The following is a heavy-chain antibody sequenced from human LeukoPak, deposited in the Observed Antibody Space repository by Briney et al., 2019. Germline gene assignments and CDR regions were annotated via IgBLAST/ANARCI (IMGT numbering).Heavy chain of an antibody. CDR2: IKQDGNAK. Sequence: GGSLRLSCAASGFTFSTYWMTWVRQAPGKGLEWVANIKQDGNAKYYVDSLRGRFSISRDNVKNSLFLQMNSLSAEDTAVYYCARCPYDSTGYYSVPSPLDYWGQGTLVTVSS. D-gene: IGHD3-22*01. CDR1: GFTFSTYW. J-gene: IGHJ4*02. V-gene: IGHV3-7*01. CDR3: ARCPYDSTGYYSVPSPLDY.